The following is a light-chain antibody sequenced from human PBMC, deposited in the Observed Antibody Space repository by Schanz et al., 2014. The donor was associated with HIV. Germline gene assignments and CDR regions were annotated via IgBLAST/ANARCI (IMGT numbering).Light chain of an antibody. CDR3: SSYTSSSTLDVV. CDR2: DV. CDR1: SSDVGGYNY. J-gene: IGLJ2*01. Sequence: QSALTQPASVSGSPGQSITISCTGTSSDVGGYNYVSWYQQHPGKAPKLIIYDVNRPSGVSNRFSGSKSGNTASLTISGLQAEDEADYYCSSYTSSSTLDVVFGGGTKLTVL. V-gene: IGLV2-14*01.